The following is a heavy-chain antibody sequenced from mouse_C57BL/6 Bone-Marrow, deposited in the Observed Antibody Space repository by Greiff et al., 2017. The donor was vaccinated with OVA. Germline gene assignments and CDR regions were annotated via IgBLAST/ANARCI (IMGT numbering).Heavy chain of an antibody. CDR1: GFTFNTYA. D-gene: IGHD2-3*01. J-gene: IGHJ4*01. Sequence: DVQLVESGGGLVQPKGSLKLSCAASGFTFNTYAMHWVRQAPGKGLEWVARISSKSSNYATYYAVSVKDRFTISRDDSQSMLYLQMNNLKTEDTAMYYGVREVSFYDGYPYARDYWGQGTSVTVSS. CDR3: VREVSFYDGYPYARDY. CDR2: ISSKSSNYAT. V-gene: IGHV10-3*01.